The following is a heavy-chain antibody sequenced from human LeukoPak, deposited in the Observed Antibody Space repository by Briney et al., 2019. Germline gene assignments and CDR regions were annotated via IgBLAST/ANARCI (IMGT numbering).Heavy chain of an antibody. V-gene: IGHV3-21*04. CDR2: ISYTGTYI. Sequence: SGGSLRLSCAASGFTFSSYSMNWVRQAPGKGLEWVSSISYTGTYIYYADSVKGRFTISRDNAQNSLYLQMNSLRVEDTAVYYCVRDRGSYRPIDYWGQGTLVTVSS. CDR1: GFTFSSYS. D-gene: IGHD1-26*01. J-gene: IGHJ4*02. CDR3: VRDRGSYRPIDY.